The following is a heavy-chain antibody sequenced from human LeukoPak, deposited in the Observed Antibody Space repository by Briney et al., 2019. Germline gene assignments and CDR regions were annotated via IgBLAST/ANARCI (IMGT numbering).Heavy chain of an antibody. CDR2: ISSSSSYI. CDR1: GFTFSSYS. D-gene: IGHD2-2*02. CDR3: ARDIVVVPAAILPYYYYGMDV. J-gene: IGHJ6*02. Sequence: PGGSLRLSCAASGFTFSSYSMNWVRQAPGKGLEWVSSISSSSSYIYYADSVKGRFTISRDNAKNSLYLQMNSLRAEDMAVYYCARDIVVVPAAILPYYYYGMDVWGQGTTVTVSS. V-gene: IGHV3-21*01.